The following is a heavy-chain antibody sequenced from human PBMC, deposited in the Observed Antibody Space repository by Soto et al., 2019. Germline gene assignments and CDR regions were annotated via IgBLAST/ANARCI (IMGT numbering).Heavy chain of an antibody. V-gene: IGHV3-74*01. CDR2: ISNDGRTP. Sequence: VGSLTRSCGAAGFPCISYAMSLVRQAPGKGLVWVSQISNDGRTPEYADSVKGRFTVSRDNVKDTVYLQMNNLRVEDTAVYYCARDRGRHFDIWGQGTMVTVSS. J-gene: IGHJ3*02. CDR3: ARDRGRHFDI. CDR1: GFPCISYA.